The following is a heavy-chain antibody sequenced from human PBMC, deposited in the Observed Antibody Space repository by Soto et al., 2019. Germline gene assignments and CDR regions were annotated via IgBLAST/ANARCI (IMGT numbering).Heavy chain of an antibody. V-gene: IGHV4-59*01. CDR1: GGSIISYY. D-gene: IGHD3-3*01. CDR2: IYYSGST. Sequence: SETLSLTCTVSGGSIISYYWSWIRQPPGKGLECIGYIYYSGSTNYNPSLKSRVTISVDTSKNQFSLKLSSVTAADTAVYYCARGVLLSRGYNINFEYWGQGTLVTVSS. J-gene: IGHJ4*02. CDR3: ARGVLLSRGYNINFEY.